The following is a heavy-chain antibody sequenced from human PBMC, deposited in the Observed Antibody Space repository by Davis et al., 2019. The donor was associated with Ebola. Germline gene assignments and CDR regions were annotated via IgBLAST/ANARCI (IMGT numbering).Heavy chain of an antibody. J-gene: IGHJ4*03. CDR1: GGSISFYY. D-gene: IGHD5-18*01. CDR3: ARANTGMVPPEIDS. V-gene: IGHV4-59*01. CDR2: IFYNGIT. Sequence: SETLSLTCNVSGGSISFYYWNWIRQAPGKGLEWIGDIFYNGITNYNPSLKSRLTISIDTSTNQFSLKLRSVTAADTAMYYCARANTGMVPPEIDSWGQGVAVTVSA.